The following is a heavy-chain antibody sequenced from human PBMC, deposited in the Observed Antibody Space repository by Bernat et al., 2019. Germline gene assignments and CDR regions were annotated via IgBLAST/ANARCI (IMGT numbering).Heavy chain of an antibody. CDR3: ARVTTARTGTKRVLDY. V-gene: IGHV1-18*04. CDR2: ISAYNGNT. J-gene: IGHJ4*02. Sequence: QVQLVQSGAEVKKPGASVTVSCKASGYTFTSYGISRVRQAPGQGLGWMGWISAYNGNTNCAQKLQGKVTSTTDTSTSTAYSERRSLRADDTAVYYCARVTTARTGTKRVLDYWGQGTLVTVSS. CDR1: GYTFTSYG. D-gene: IGHD4-17*01.